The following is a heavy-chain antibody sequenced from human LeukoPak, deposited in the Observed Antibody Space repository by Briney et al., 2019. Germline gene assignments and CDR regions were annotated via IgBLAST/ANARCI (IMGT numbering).Heavy chain of an antibody. CDR2: IYYNGRT. V-gene: IGHV4-39*01. Sequence: SETLSLTCTVSGDSINNNNYYWGWVRQPPGKGLEWIGNIYYNGRTYYSPSLKSRGTISVDTSNNQFSLRLSSVTAADTAVYYCARITDRTIFGEIMHGFDIWGQGTPVTVSS. D-gene: IGHD3-3*01. CDR3: ARITDRTIFGEIMHGFDI. CDR1: GDSINNNNYY. J-gene: IGHJ3*02.